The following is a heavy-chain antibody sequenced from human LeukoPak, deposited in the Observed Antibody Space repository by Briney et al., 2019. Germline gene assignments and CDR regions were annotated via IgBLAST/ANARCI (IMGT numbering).Heavy chain of an antibody. V-gene: IGHV3-33*06. CDR2: IYSDGSKQ. Sequence: GRSLRLSCAASGFIFNDYGMHWVRQAPGKGLEWVAVIYSDGSKQNYPGSVKGRFTISRDDSKNTVYLQMNSLRAEDTAVYYCAKDVRSGYFDYWGQGTLVTVSS. D-gene: IGHD3-22*01. CDR3: AKDVRSGYFDY. CDR1: GFIFNDYG. J-gene: IGHJ4*02.